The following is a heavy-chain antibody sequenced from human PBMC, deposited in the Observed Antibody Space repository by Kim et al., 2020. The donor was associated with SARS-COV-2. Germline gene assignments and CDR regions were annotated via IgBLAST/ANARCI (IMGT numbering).Heavy chain of an antibody. V-gene: IGHV7-4-1*02. CDR2: INTNTGNP. CDR3: ARSGYSSSWYDPYYYYGMDV. Sequence: ASVKVSCKASGYTFTSYAMNWVRQAPGQGLEWMGWINTNTGNPTYAQGFTGRFVFSLDTSVSTAYLQISSLKAEDTAVYYCARSGYSSSWYDPYYYYGMDVWGQGTTVTVSS. J-gene: IGHJ6*02. CDR1: GYTFTSYA. D-gene: IGHD6-13*01.